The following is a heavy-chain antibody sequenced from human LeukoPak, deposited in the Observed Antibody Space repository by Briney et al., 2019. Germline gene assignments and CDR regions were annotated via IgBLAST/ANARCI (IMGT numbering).Heavy chain of an antibody. J-gene: IGHJ4*02. V-gene: IGHV3-23*01. CDR3: AKCRGYSYGYDSDY. Sequence: GGSLRLSCAASGFTFSSYAMSWVRQAPGKGLEWVSAISGSGGSTYYADSVKGRFTISRDNSKNTLYLQMNSLRAEDTAVYYCAKCRGYSYGYDSDYWGQGTLVTVSS. CDR2: ISGSGGST. CDR1: GFTFSSYA. D-gene: IGHD5-18*01.